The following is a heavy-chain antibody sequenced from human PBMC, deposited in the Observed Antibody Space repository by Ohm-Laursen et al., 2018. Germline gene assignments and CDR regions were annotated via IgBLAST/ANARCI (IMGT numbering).Heavy chain of an antibody. CDR2: NTAGGGST. CDR1: GFTFNNFG. CDR3: ARCSTSSPFYFDF. Sequence: SLRLSCAASGFTFNNFGMNWVRQAPGKGLEWVSINTAGGGSTYYADSVKGRFSISRDNSKNTVYLQMNSLRDEDTAVYYCARCSTSSPFYFDFWGQGTLVTVSS. V-gene: IGHV3-23*01. J-gene: IGHJ4*02. D-gene: IGHD2-2*01.